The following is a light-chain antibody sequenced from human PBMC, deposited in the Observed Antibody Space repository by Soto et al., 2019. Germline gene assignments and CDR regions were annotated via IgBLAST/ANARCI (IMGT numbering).Light chain of an antibody. V-gene: IGKV1-5*03. CDR2: KAS. J-gene: IGKJ4*01. CDR3: QQYDSYPLT. CDR1: QSVSSW. Sequence: DLHMTQSPSTLSASVGDRVTITCRASQSVSSWLAWYQQRPGNAPNLLIYKASSLESGVPSRFSGSGSGTEFTLTVSSLQPDDFATYYCQQYDSYPLTFGGGTKV.